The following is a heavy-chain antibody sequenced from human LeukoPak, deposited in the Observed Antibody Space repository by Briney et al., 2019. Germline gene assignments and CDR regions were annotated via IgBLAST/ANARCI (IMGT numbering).Heavy chain of an antibody. CDR2: INHSGST. D-gene: IGHD3-3*01. J-gene: IGHJ6*02. Sequence: PSETLSLTCAVYGGSFSGYYWSWIRQPPGKGLEWIGEINHSGSTNYNPSLKSRVTISVDTSKNQFSLKLSSVTAADTAVYYCARQVFWSGYPDYYYYGMDVWGQGTTVTVSS. CDR3: ARQVFWSGYPDYYYYGMDV. V-gene: IGHV4-34*01. CDR1: GGSFSGYY.